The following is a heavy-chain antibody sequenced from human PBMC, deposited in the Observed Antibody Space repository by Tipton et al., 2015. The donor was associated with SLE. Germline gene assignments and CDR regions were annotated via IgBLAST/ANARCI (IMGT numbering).Heavy chain of an antibody. Sequence: TLSLTCAVSGYSISSGYYWGWIRQPPGKGLEWIGSIYHSGSTYYNPSLKSRVTISVDTSKNQFSRKLSSVTAADTAVYYCASAVVFNNDWYFDLWGRGTLVTVSS. D-gene: IGHD3-22*01. CDR1: GYSISSGYY. CDR2: IYHSGST. J-gene: IGHJ2*01. CDR3: ASAVVFNNDWYFDL. V-gene: IGHV4-38-2*01.